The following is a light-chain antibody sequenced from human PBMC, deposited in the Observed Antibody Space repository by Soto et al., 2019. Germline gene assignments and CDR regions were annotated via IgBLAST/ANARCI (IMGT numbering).Light chain of an antibody. CDR1: QSVTNNY. Sequence: EIVLTQSPATLSLSPGDRATLPCGASQSVTNNYLAWYQQKPGLAPRLLIYDASYRANGIPDRFSGSGSGTDFTLTISRLEPEDFVVYYCQQYGSSSWTFGQGTKVEIK. V-gene: IGKV3D-20*01. CDR3: QQYGSSSWT. CDR2: DAS. J-gene: IGKJ1*01.